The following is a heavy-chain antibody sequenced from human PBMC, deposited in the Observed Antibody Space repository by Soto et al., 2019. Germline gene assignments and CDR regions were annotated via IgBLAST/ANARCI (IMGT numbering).Heavy chain of an antibody. J-gene: IGHJ4*02. CDR2: ISSSSSYI. CDR1: GFTFSSYS. Sequence: EVQLVESGGGLVKPGGSLRLSCAASGFTFSSYSMNWVRQAPGKGLEWVSSISSSSSYIYYADSVKGRFTISRDNAKNSLYLQMNSLRAEDTAVYYCARDSESRFLEWLLYFDYWGQGTLVTVSS. CDR3: ARDSESRFLEWLLYFDY. D-gene: IGHD3-3*01. V-gene: IGHV3-21*01.